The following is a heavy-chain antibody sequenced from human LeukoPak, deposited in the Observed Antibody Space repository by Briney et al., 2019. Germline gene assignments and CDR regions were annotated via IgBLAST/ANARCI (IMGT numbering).Heavy chain of an antibody. CDR2: IYTSGST. CDR1: GGSISSYY. D-gene: IGHD3-16*02. CDR3: AREDYRNYKYGMDV. Sequence: SETLSLTRTVSGGSISSYYWSWIRQPAGKGLEWIGRIYTSGSTNYNPSLKSRVTMSVDTSKNQFSLKLSSVTAADTAVYYCAREDYRNYKYGMDVWGQGTTVTVSS. V-gene: IGHV4-4*07. J-gene: IGHJ6*02.